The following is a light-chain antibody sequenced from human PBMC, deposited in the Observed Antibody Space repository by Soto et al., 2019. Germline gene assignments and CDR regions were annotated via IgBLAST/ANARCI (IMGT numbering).Light chain of an antibody. CDR2: DVS. V-gene: IGLV2-14*01. J-gene: IGLJ2*01. CDR3: SSYTSSRGVV. CDR1: SSDVGGYNY. Sequence: QSALTQPASVSGSPGQSITISCTGTSSDVGGYNYVSWYQQHPGKAPKLMIYDVSNRPSGVSNRFSGSKSGNTASLTISGLQAGDEADYYCSSYTSSRGVVFGGGTKLTVL.